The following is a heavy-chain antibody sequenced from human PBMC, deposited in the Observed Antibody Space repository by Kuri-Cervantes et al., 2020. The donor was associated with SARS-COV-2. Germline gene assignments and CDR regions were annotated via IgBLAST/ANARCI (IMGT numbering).Heavy chain of an antibody. CDR2: IYHSGST. Sequence: GSLRLSCTVSGYSISSGYYWGWIRQPPGKGLEWIGSIYHSGSTYYNPSLKSRVTISVDTSKNQFSLKLSSVTAADTAVYYCAKTLRVYSSSPFDYWGQGTLVTVSS. CDR1: GYSISSGYY. D-gene: IGHD6-13*01. J-gene: IGHJ4*02. CDR3: AKTLRVYSSSPFDY. V-gene: IGHV4-38-2*02.